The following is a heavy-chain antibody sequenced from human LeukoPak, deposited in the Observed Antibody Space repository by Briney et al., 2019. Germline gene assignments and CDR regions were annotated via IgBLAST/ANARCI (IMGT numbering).Heavy chain of an antibody. Sequence: SVTVSCKASGGTFSSYTISWVRQAPGQGLEWMGGIIPIFGTANYAQKFQGRVTITADESTSTAYMELSSLRSEDTAVYYCARDMIRHCSSTSCYLNYWGQGTLVTVSS. D-gene: IGHD2-2*01. CDR2: IIPIFGTA. CDR1: GGTFSSYT. J-gene: IGHJ4*02. V-gene: IGHV1-69*01. CDR3: ARDMIRHCSSTSCYLNY.